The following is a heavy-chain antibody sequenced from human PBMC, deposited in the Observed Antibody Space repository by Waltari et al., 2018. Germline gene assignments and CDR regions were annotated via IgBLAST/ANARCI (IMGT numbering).Heavy chain of an antibody. Sequence: QVQLQQWGAGLLKPSETLSLTCAVYGGSFSGYYWRWIRQPPGKGLEWIGEINQRGSTNYTPYLKSRVTISVDTSKNQFSLKLGSVTAADTAVYYCARGGDYYGSGSYQSDYWGQGTLVTVSS. V-gene: IGHV4-34*01. CDR2: INQRGST. CDR3: ARGGDYYGSGSYQSDY. D-gene: IGHD3-10*01. CDR1: GGSFSGYY. J-gene: IGHJ4*02.